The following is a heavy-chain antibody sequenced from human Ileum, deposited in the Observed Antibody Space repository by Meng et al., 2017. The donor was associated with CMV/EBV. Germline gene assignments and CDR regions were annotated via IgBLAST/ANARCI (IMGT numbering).Heavy chain of an antibody. Sequence: AGGSISRANWWTWVRQTPGKGLEWIGEVDRGGNAMYNPSLQSRLTISVDDSTNQVSLRLRSVTAADTAMYYCTTGSAYSPPGQFHQWGQGTLVTVSS. V-gene: IGHV4-4*02. CDR1: GGSISRANW. J-gene: IGHJ4*02. CDR2: VDRGGNA. CDR3: TTGSAYSPPGQFHQ. D-gene: IGHD3-22*01.